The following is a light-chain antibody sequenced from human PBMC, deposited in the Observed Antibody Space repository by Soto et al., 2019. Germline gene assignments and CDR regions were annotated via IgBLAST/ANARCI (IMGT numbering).Light chain of an antibody. Sequence: EVGMPQSPKPLSVSPGERSTLSCMASRNFGSKLAWYMQKPGQSPRLLISGASTRAADFPARFSGSGSGTEFILTISSLQSEDFAVYYCQQYNTGPPITFGQGTRLEFK. CDR3: QQYNTGPPIT. CDR1: RNFGSK. CDR2: GAS. J-gene: IGKJ5*01. V-gene: IGKV3-15*01.